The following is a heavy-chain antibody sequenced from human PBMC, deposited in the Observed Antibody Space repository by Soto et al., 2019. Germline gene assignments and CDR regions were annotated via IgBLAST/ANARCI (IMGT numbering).Heavy chain of an antibody. J-gene: IGHJ5*02. V-gene: IGHV4-59*08. CDR1: GDSISTDY. D-gene: IGHD2-15*01. CDR2: IYYGGSN. Sequence: PSETLSLTCTVSGDSISTDYWSWIRQSPGKGLEWIGVIYYGGSNNYNPSLKSRVTISVDTPKNQFSLKLSSVTAAATAVYYCARGRVEAATTFWFDPWGQGTLVTVSS. CDR3: ARGRVEAATTFWFDP.